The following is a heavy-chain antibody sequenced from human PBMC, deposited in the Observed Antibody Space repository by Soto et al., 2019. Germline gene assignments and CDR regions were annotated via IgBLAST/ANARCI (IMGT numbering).Heavy chain of an antibody. CDR3: ARGGSGSPLLSENYYYYGMDV. D-gene: IGHD3-10*01. J-gene: IGHJ6*02. V-gene: IGHV4-39*01. Sequence: PSETLSLTCTVSGDSISSSDYYWGWIRQPPGKGLEWFGNIYYSGSASYHPSLKSRVTISVDTSKNQVSLKLNSVTAADTAVYYCARGGSGSPLLSENYYYYGMDVWGQGTTVTVSS. CDR2: IYYSGSA. CDR1: GDSISSSDYY.